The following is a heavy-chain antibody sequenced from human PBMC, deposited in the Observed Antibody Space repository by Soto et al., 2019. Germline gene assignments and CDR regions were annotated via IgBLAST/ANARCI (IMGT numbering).Heavy chain of an antibody. CDR2: ITGRGDST. Sequence: EVQLLESGGGLVQPGGSLRLSCAVSGFTFSSHAMSWVCQVPGKGLVCVSSITGRGDSTSYADSVKGRFTISRDKSKSTMYLQMTSLRAEDTAVYSCAKDLQFSGWLSSQTFDYWGQGTQVTVSS. CDR3: AKDLQFSGWLSSQTFDY. CDR1: GFTFSSHA. J-gene: IGHJ4*02. V-gene: IGHV3-23*01. D-gene: IGHD6-19*01.